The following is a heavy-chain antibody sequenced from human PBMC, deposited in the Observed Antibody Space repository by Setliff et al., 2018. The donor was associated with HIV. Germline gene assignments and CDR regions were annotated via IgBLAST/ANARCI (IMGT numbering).Heavy chain of an antibody. V-gene: IGHV4-59*05. CDR2: VSQSGST. D-gene: IGHD2-21*01. Sequence: PSETLSLTCTVSGGSISGYSWSWIRQSPGKRLEWIGSVSQSGSTYYNPSLKSRITISVDRSKNLFSLKLISVTAADQGVYYCARVPVAGANWFDPWGLGTLVTAPQ. J-gene: IGHJ5*02. CDR3: ARVPVAGANWFDP. CDR1: GGSISGYS.